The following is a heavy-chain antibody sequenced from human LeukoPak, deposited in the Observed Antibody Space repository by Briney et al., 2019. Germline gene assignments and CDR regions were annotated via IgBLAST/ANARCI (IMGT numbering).Heavy chain of an antibody. CDR1: GFTVSSNY. D-gene: IGHD4-23*01. V-gene: IGHV3-53*01. CDR3: AREGRDYGGNPFDY. J-gene: IGHJ4*02. CDR2: IYSGGST. Sequence: GGSLRLSCAASGFTVSSNYMSWVRQAPGKGLEWVSVIYSGGSTYYADSVKGRFTISRDNSKNTLYLQMNSLRAEDTAVYYCAREGRDYGGNPFDYWGQGTLVTVSS.